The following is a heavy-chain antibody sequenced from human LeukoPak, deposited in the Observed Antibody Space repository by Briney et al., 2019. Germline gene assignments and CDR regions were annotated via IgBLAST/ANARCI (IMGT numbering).Heavy chain of an antibody. D-gene: IGHD3-10*01. CDR3: AKQSFGTRPTPFDY. CDR1: GFTFSSYG. Sequence: PGGSLRLSCAASGFTFSSYGMHWVRQAPGKGLEWVAVISYDGSNKYYADSVKGRFTISRDNSKNTLYLQMNSLRAEDTAVYYCAKQSFGTRPTPFDYWGQGTLVTVSS. V-gene: IGHV3-30*18. CDR2: ISYDGSNK. J-gene: IGHJ4*02.